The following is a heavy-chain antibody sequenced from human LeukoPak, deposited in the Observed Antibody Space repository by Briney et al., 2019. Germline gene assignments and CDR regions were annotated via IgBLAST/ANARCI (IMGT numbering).Heavy chain of an antibody. CDR1: GGSISSSRYY. J-gene: IGHJ4*02. D-gene: IGHD3-10*01. CDR3: ARLTYVSGSYYNLDY. Sequence: SETLSLTCTVSGGSISSSRYYWGWIRQPPGKGLEWIGTIYYSGSTYYNPSLKSRVTVSVDTSKNQFSLKLSSVTAADTAVYYCARLTYVSGSYYNLDYWGQGTLVTVSS. CDR2: IYYSGST. V-gene: IGHV4-39*01.